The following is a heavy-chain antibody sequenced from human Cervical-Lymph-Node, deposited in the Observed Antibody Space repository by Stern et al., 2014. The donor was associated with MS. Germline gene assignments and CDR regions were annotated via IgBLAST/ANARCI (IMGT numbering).Heavy chain of an antibody. CDR3: ARDMYYATSGSYYGFDY. D-gene: IGHD3-22*01. CDR1: GYTFTSYY. J-gene: IGHJ4*02. CDR2: INPSGDST. V-gene: IGHV1-46*01. Sequence: VQLVESGAEVKKPGASVKVSCKASGYTFTSYYIHWVRQAPGQGLEWMGIINPSGDSTTYSQKFQDRVTMTRDTSTSTLYMEPSSLRSEDTAVYYCARDMYYATSGSYYGFDYWGQGTLVTVSS.